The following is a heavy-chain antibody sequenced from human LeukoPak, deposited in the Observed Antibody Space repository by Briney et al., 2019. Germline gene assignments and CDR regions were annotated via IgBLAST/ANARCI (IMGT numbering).Heavy chain of an antibody. CDR2: IYYSGST. V-gene: IGHV4-61*03. J-gene: IGHJ4*02. Sequence: PSQTLSLTCTVSGGSLNSGNYYWSWIRQPPGKGLEWIGYIYYSGSTNYNPSLKSRVTMSIDTSKNHFSLKLTSVTAADTATYYCARETSLAGFASGLGFNYWGQGILVTVSS. CDR1: GGSLNSGNYY. D-gene: IGHD6-19*01. CDR3: ARETSLAGFASGLGFNY.